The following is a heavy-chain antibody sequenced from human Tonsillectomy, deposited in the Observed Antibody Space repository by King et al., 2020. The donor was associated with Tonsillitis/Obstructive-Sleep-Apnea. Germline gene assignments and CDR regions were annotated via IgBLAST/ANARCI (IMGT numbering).Heavy chain of an antibody. D-gene: IGHD2-15*01. Sequence: QLVQSGAEVKRPGAAVKVSCKASGYTFTSNGISWVRQAPGQGLEWMGGISTYKGNTNYAQKFQGRDTMTTDTSTSTAYMELRSLRSDDTAVYYCARDFLSGGTTFDYWGQGTLVTVSS. CDR1: GYTFTSNG. CDR3: ARDFLSGGTTFDY. J-gene: IGHJ4*02. V-gene: IGHV1-18*01. CDR2: ISTYKGNT.